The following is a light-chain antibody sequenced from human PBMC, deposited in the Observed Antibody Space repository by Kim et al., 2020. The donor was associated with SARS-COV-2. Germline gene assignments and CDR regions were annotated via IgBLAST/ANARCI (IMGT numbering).Light chain of an antibody. Sequence: QPVLTQPASVSGSPGQSITISCSGTSSDVGGYDYVSWYQQQPGKAPKVMIYEVSHRPSGVSSRFSGSKSGDTASLTISGLQAEDEADYYCSSYTSTSGRVFGTGTKVTVL. CDR1: SSDVGGYDY. CDR2: EVS. J-gene: IGLJ1*01. CDR3: SSYTSTSGRV. V-gene: IGLV2-14*03.